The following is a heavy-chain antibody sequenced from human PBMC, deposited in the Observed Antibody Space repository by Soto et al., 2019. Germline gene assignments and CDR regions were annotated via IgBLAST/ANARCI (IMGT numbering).Heavy chain of an antibody. CDR3: ATSTLGGYYYGMDV. V-gene: IGHV3-21*01. CDR2: ISSSSSYI. CDR1: GFTFTTYT. Sequence: LRLSCTASGFTFTTYTMNWVRQTPGKGLEWVSSISSSSSYIYSADSVKGRFTVSRDNAKNSLYLQMNSLRADDTAVYYCATSTLGGYYYGMDVWGQGTTVTVSS. J-gene: IGHJ6*02.